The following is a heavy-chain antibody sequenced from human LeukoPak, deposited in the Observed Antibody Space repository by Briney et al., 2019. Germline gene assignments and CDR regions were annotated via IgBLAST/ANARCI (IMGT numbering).Heavy chain of an antibody. D-gene: IGHD2-15*01. CDR2: VYNSWST. Sequence: SETLSLTCMVPGGSISGFYWSWIRQPPGKGLEWLGYVYNSWSTNYNPSLKSRVTISVDTSKSQFSLNLTSVTAADTAVYYCARDRCSGGSCSRFDPWGQGTLVTVSS. J-gene: IGHJ5*02. CDR1: GGSISGFY. V-gene: IGHV4-59*01. CDR3: ARDRCSGGSCSRFDP.